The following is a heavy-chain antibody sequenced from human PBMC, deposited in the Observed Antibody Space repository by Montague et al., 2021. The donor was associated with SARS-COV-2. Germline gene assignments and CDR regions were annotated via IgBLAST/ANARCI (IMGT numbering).Heavy chain of an antibody. J-gene: IGHJ6*02. CDR1: GFTFSSYW. V-gene: IGHV3-7*01. Sequence: SLRLSCAASGFTFSSYWMSWVRRAPGKGLEWVANIKQDGSEKYYVDSVKGRFTISRDNAKNSLYLQMNSLGAEDTAVYYCARDSFWSGYYTDYYGMDVWGQGTTVTVSS. CDR3: ARDSFWSGYYTDYYGMDV. CDR2: IKQDGSEK. D-gene: IGHD3-3*01.